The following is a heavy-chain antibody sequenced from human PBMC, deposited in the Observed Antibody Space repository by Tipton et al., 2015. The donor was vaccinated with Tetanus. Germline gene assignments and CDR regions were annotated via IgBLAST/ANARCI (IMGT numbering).Heavy chain of an antibody. CDR2: ISPDGSGG. V-gene: IGHV3-7*01. Sequence: SLRLSCAASGFTFSSYAMSWVRQVPGKGLEWVANISPDGSGGRSVDSLKGRFTISRDNGKNSLFLQMNNLRAEDTAVYYCLSWGASGNHWSQGTLVTVSS. D-gene: IGHD2-15*01. CDR3: LSWGASGNH. J-gene: IGHJ5*02. CDR1: GFTFSSYA.